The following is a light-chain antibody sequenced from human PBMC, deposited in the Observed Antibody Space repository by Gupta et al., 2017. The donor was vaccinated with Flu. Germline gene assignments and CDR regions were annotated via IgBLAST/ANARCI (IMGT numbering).Light chain of an antibody. J-gene: IGLJ1*01. CDR2: QDK. V-gene: IGLV3-1*01. Sequence: SPGQTASITCSGGKLGEKFVCWYQQKPGQCPVLVIYQDKRRPSGIPGRYSGSMSGNTATLTISGTQTMDEADYYCQAGDTHSTVFGPGTKVTVL. CDR1: KLGEKF. CDR3: QAGDTHSTV.